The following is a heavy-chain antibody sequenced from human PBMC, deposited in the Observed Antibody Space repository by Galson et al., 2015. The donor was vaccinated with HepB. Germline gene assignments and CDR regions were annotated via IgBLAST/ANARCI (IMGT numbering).Heavy chain of an antibody. V-gene: IGHV3-30-3*01. J-gene: IGHJ4*02. CDR1: GFTFSSYA. Sequence: SLRLSCAASGFTFSSYAMHWVRQAPGKGLEWVAVISYDGSNKYYADSVKGRFTISRDNSKNTLYLQMNSLRAEDTAVYYCARVGVGATDYWGQGTLVTVSS. CDR3: ARVGVGATDY. D-gene: IGHD1-26*01. CDR2: ISYDGSNK.